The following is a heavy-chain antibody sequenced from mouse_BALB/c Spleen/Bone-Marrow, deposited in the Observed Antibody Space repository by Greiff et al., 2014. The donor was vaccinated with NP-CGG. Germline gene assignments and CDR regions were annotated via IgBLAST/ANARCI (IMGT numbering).Heavy chain of an antibody. V-gene: IGHV14-3*02. CDR2: IDPANGNT. D-gene: IGHD1-1*01. Sequence: DVHLVESGAELVKPGASVKLSCTASGFNIKDTYMHWVKQRPEPGLEWIGRIDPANGNTKYDPKFQGKATITADTSSNTAYLQLSSLTSEDTAVYYCARYYYGSSYFDYWGQGTTLTVSS. J-gene: IGHJ2*01. CDR3: ARYYYGSSYFDY. CDR1: GFNIKDTY.